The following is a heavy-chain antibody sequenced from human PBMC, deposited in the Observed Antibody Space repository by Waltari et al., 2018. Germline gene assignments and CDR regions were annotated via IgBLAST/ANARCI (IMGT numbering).Heavy chain of an antibody. V-gene: IGHV1-2*02. J-gene: IGHJ4*02. CDR2: INPNSGGT. D-gene: IGHD2-2*01. Sequence: QVQLVQYGAEVKKPGASVKVSCKASGYPFTGYNMHWVRQSPGQGLEWMGWINPNSGGTNYAQKFQGRVTMTRDTSISTAYMELSRLRSDDTAVYYCARGVIPAATNFDYWGQGTLVTVSS. CDR1: GYPFTGYN. CDR3: ARGVIPAATNFDY.